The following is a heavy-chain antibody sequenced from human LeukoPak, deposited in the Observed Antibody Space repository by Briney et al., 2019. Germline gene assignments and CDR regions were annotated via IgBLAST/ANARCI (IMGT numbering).Heavy chain of an antibody. D-gene: IGHD1-26*01. CDR1: GFTFSSYS. J-gene: IGHJ4*02. Sequence: GGSLRPSCAASGFTFSSYSMNWVRQAPGKGLEWVSSISSSSSYIYYADSVKGRFTISRDNAKNSLYLQMNSLRAEDTAVYYCARDWDGSGSYFDYWGQGTLVAVSS. V-gene: IGHV3-21*01. CDR2: ISSSSSYI. CDR3: ARDWDGSGSYFDY.